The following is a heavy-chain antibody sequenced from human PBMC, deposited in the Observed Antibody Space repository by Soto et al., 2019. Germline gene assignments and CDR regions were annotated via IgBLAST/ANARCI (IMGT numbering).Heavy chain of an antibody. CDR3: ASLSIAARRGYNWFDP. Sequence: ASVKVSCKASGYTFTVYYMHGVLQSPLQGLEWMGWINPNSGGTNYAQKFQGRVTMTRDTSISTAYMELSRLRSDDTAVYYCASLSIAARRGYNWFDPWGQGTLVTVSS. V-gene: IGHV1-2*02. J-gene: IGHJ5*02. CDR1: GYTFTVYY. D-gene: IGHD6-6*01. CDR2: INPNSGGT.